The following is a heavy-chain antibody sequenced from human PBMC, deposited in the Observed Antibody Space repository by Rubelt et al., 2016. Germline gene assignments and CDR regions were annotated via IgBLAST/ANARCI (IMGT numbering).Heavy chain of an antibody. Sequence: VSGGSISSYYWSWIRQPPGKGLEWIGYIYYSGSTNYNPSLKSRVTISVDTSKNQFSLKLSSVTAADTAVYYCARDLASVGGGFDPWGQGTLVTVSS. D-gene: IGHD3-16*01. J-gene: IGHJ5*02. CDR3: ARDLASVGGGFDP. CDR2: IYYSGST. V-gene: IGHV4-59*01. CDR1: GGSISSYY.